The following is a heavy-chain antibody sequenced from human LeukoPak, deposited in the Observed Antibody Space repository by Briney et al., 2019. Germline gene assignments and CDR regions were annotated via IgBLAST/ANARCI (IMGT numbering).Heavy chain of an antibody. V-gene: IGHV4-38-2*02. CDR3: ARDWNYSVDY. D-gene: IGHD1-7*01. CDR2: FYHSGST. CDR1: GYSISSGYY. J-gene: IGHJ4*02. Sequence: SETLSLTCTVSGYSISSGYYWGWIRPPPGKGLEWIGTFYHSGSTYYNPSLKNRVTISIDTSKNQFSLKLSSVTAADTAVYYCARDWNYSVDYWGQGTLVTVSS.